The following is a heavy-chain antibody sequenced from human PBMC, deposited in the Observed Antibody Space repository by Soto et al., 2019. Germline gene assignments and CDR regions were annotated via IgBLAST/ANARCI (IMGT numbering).Heavy chain of an antibody. CDR1: GGIFSSYA. V-gene: IGHV1-69*13. CDR2: IIPIFGTA. J-gene: IGHJ6*02. Sequence: SVKVSCKASGGIFSSYAISWVRQAPGQGLEWMGGIIPIFGTANYAQKFQGRVTITADESTSTAYMELSSLRSEDTAVYYCARDNGGPIIAAAGTPYYYYGMDVWGQGTTVTVSS. CDR3: ARDNGGPIIAAAGTPYYYYGMDV. D-gene: IGHD6-13*01.